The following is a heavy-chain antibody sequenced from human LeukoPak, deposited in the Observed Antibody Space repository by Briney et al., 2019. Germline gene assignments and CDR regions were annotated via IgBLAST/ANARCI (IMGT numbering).Heavy chain of an antibody. V-gene: IGHV1-2*02. CDR1: GYTFTGYY. CDR3: ARDPNSIWFGDSNDAFDI. D-gene: IGHD3-10*01. CDR2: INPNSGGT. Sequence: GASVKVSCKASGYTFTGYYMHWVRQAPGQGLEWMGWINPNSGGTNHAQKFQGRVTMTRDTSISTAYMELSRLRSDDTAVYYCARDPNSIWFGDSNDAFDIWGQGTMVTVSS. J-gene: IGHJ3*02.